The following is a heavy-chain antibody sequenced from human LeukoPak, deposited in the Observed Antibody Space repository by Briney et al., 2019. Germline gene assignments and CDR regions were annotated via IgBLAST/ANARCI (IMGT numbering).Heavy chain of an antibody. D-gene: IGHD3-22*01. V-gene: IGHV1-69*04. J-gene: IGHJ6*02. CDR2: IIPILGIA. CDR1: GGTFSSYA. Sequence: ASVKVSCKASGGTFSSYAISWVRQAPGQGLEWMGRIIPILGIANYAQKFQGRVTITADKSTSTAYMELSSLRSEDTAVYYCARGMGYYYDSSGYYYHYYYGMDVWGQGATVTVSS. CDR3: ARGMGYYYDSSGYYYHYYYGMDV.